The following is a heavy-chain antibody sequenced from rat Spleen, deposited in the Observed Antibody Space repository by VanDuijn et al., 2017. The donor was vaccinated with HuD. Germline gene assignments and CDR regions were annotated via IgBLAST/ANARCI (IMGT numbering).Heavy chain of an antibody. CDR2: INSAGNT. CDR1: DHSITNGYR. CDR3: ARSGVPGYNSYVMDA. Sequence: EVQLQESGPGLVKPSQSLSLTCSVTDHSITNGYRWNWIRKFPGNKLEWMGYINSAGNTLYNPSLKSRISITRDTSKNQFFLQLNSVTTEDTATYYCARSGVPGYNSYVMDAWGQGASVTVSS. J-gene: IGHJ4*01. D-gene: IGHD1-4*01. V-gene: IGHV3-3*01.